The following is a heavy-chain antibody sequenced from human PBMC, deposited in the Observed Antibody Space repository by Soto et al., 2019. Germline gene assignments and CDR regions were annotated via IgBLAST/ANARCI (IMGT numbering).Heavy chain of an antibody. CDR3: ARGSAAGKTWFDP. V-gene: IGHV3-30-3*01. CDR2: ISYDGSNK. Sequence: QVRLVESGGGVVQPGRSLRLSCAASGFTFSSYAMHWVRQAPGKGLEWVAVISYDGSNKYYADSVKGRFTISRDNSKNTLYLQMNSLRAEDTAVYYCARGSAAGKTWFDPWGQGTLVTVSS. J-gene: IGHJ5*02. CDR1: GFTFSSYA. D-gene: IGHD6-13*01.